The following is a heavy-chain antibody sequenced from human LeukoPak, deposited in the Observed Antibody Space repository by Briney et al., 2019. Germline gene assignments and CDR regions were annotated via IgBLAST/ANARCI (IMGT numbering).Heavy chain of an antibody. CDR1: GFTFSTFW. V-gene: IGHV3-74*01. CDR3: VRDWGYDSSGYWQKYFDS. Sequence: GGSLRLSCATSGFTFSTFWMHWVRQAPGKGLVWVSRINHDGSSTNYADSVKGRFTISRDNAKNTLHLQMNSLRAEDTAVYYCVRDWGYDSSGYWQKYFDSWGQGTLVTVSS. J-gene: IGHJ4*02. D-gene: IGHD3-22*01. CDR2: INHDGSST.